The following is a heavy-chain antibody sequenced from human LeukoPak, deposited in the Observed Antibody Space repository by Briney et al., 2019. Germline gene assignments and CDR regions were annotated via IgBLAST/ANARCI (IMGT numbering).Heavy chain of an antibody. J-gene: IGHJ4*02. CDR2: ISSSSSYI. V-gene: IGHV3-21*01. CDR3: ARDCSSTSCPFDY. Sequence: GGSLRLSCAASGFIFSSYSMNWVRQAPGKGLEWVSSISSSSSYIYYADSVKGRFTISRDNAKNSLYLQLNSLRAEDTAVYYCARDCSSTSCPFDYWGQGTLVTVSS. CDR1: GFIFSSYS. D-gene: IGHD2-2*01.